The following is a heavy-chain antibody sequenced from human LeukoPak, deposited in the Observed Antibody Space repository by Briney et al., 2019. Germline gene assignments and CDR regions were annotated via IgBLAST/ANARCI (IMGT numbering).Heavy chain of an antibody. D-gene: IGHD6-19*01. CDR1: GGSISSYY. J-gene: IGHJ5*02. CDR2: IYYSGST. Sequence: SETLSLTCTVSGGSISSYYWSWIRQPPGKGLEWIGYIYYSGSTNYNPSLKSRVTISVDTSKNQFSLKLSSVTAADTAVYYCARLVGNGSGWYNWFDPWGQGTLVTVSS. CDR3: ARLVGNGSGWYNWFDP. V-gene: IGHV4-59*01.